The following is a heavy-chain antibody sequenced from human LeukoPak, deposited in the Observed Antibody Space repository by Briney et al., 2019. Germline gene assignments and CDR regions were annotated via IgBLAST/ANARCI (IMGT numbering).Heavy chain of an antibody. V-gene: IGHV3-30-3*01. CDR2: ISYDGSNK. J-gene: IGHJ4*02. CDR1: GFTFSSYA. CDR3: ARDPKRAISYGSGSHFDY. Sequence: GGSLRLSCAASGFTFSSYAMHWVRQAPGKGLEWVAVISYDGSNKYYADSVKGRFTISRDNSKNTLYLQMNSLRAEDTAVYYCARDPKRAISYGSGSHFDYWGQGTLVTVSS. D-gene: IGHD3-10*01.